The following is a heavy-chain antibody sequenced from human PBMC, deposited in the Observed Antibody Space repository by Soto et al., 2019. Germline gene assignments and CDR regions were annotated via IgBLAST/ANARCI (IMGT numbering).Heavy chain of an antibody. CDR3: ARDCSGGSCYGGYYYYGMDV. Sequence: ASVKVSCKASGYSFASYGISWVRHAPGQGLEWMGWINVYNGNTKYVQKLQGRVTMTTDTSTSTAYMELRSLRSDDTAVYYCARDCSGGSCYGGYYYYGMDVWGQGTTVTVSS. CDR2: INVYNGNT. CDR1: GYSFASYG. J-gene: IGHJ6*02. D-gene: IGHD2-15*01. V-gene: IGHV1-18*01.